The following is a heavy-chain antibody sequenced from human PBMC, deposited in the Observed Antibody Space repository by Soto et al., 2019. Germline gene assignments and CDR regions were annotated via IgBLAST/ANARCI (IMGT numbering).Heavy chain of an antibody. D-gene: IGHD3-10*01. CDR1: GGSISSSSYY. CDR3: ARLVWFGDSIGGYFDY. CDR2: IYYSGST. J-gene: IGHJ4*02. Sequence: QLQLQESGPGLVKPSETLSLTCTVSGGSISSSSYYWGWIRQPPGKGLVWIGSIYYSGSTYYNPSLKSRVTISVDTSKNQFSLKLSSVTAADTAVYYCARLVWFGDSIGGYFDYWGQGTLVTVSS. V-gene: IGHV4-39*01.